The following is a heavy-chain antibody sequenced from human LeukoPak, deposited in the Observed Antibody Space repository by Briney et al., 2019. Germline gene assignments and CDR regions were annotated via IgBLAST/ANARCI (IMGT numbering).Heavy chain of an antibody. CDR1: GGSISSGPYY. D-gene: IGHD3-22*01. CDR3: ARRDDSSGYHKIFDY. J-gene: IGHJ4*02. V-gene: IGHV4-39*01. CDR2: IYYGENT. Sequence: SETLSLTCTVSGGSISSGPYYWGWIRQPPGKGLEWIGNIYYGENTYYNPSLKSRVTTSIDTSKNQFYLKLSSLTAADTAVYYCARRDDSSGYHKIFDYWGPGTLVTVSS.